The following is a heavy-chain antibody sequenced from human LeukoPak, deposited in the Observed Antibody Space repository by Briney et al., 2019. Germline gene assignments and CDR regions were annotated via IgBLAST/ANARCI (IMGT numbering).Heavy chain of an antibody. CDR3: ARMPRVDYDSWSGFGMDV. J-gene: IGHJ6*02. CDR2: IYYSGST. D-gene: IGHD3-3*01. Sequence: SETLSLTCNVSGGSINNHHWSWIRQPPGKGLEWIGYIYYSGSTNYNPSLKSRVTISVDTSKNQFSLKLSSVTAADTAAYYCARMPRVDYDSWSGFGMDVWGQGTTVTVSS. CDR1: GGSINNHH. V-gene: IGHV4-59*11.